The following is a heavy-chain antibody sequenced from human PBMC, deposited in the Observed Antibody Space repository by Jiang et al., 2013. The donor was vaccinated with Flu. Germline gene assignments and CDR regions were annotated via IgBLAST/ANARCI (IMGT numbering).Heavy chain of an antibody. V-gene: IGHV1-46*01. CDR3: ARDWAAGVPEWYFDL. Sequence: VQLVESGAEVKEPGASVRISCKASGYTFTNYYIHRLRQAPGQGLEWMGIINPLDGSTTHAQQFQGRVILTRDTFTTTVSLDLRSLTSDDTAVYFCARDWAAGVPEWYFDLWAVAPWSLSPQ. CDR1: GYTFTNYY. D-gene: IGHD6-13*01. J-gene: IGHJ2*01. CDR2: INPLDGST.